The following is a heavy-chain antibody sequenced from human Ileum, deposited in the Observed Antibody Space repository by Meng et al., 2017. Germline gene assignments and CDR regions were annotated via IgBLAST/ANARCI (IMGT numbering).Heavy chain of an antibody. D-gene: IGHD6-19*01. CDR3: ARGGRGWLTRDSWYFDL. V-gene: IGHV4-59*01. CDR1: ADSISSYY. Sequence: SETLSLTCTVSADSISSYYWSWIRQPPGKGLEWIGYIYSSGSTNYNPSLKSRVTISVDTPRNQFSLKLNSVTAADTAVYYCARGGRGWLTRDSWYFDLWGRGTLVTVSS. J-gene: IGHJ2*01. CDR2: IYSSGST.